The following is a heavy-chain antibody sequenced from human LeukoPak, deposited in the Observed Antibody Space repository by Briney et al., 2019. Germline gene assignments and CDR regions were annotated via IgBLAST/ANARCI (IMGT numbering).Heavy chain of an antibody. J-gene: IGHJ6*04. CDR2: ISYDGSNK. Sequence: GGSLRLSCAASGFTFSSYAMHWVRQAPGKGLEWVAVISYDGSNKYYADSVKGRFTTSRDNAKNSLYLQMNSLRAEDTAVYYCARGPTMKMDVWGKGTTVTVSS. V-gene: IGHV3-30*04. D-gene: IGHD3-22*01. CDR3: ARGPTMKMDV. CDR1: GFTFSSYA.